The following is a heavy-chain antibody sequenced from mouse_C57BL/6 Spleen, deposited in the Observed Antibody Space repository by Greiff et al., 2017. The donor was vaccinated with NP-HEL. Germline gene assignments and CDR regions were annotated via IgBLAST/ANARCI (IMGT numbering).Heavy chain of an antibody. J-gene: IGHJ1*03. CDR2: IYPGDGDT. V-gene: IGHV1-82*01. CDR1: GYAFSSSW. D-gene: IGHD2-4*01. Sequence: VKLQESGPELVKPGASVKISCKASGYAFSSSWMNWVKQRPGKGLEWIGRIYPGDGDTNYNGKFKGKATLTADKSSSTAYMQLSSLTSEDSAVYFCARPLYYDYDGYFDVWGTGTTVTVSS. CDR3: ARPLYYDYDGYFDV.